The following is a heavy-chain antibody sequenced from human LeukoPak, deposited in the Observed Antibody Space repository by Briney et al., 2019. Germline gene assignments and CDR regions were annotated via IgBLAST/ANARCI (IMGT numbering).Heavy chain of an antibody. CDR2: IPYDGSNK. J-gene: IGHJ4*02. CDR3: ARGVRAYCGGDCYPDFDY. V-gene: IGHV3-30-3*01. Sequence: GGSLRLSCAASGFTFSSYAMHWVRQAPGKGLEWVAVIPYDGSNKYYADSVKGRFTISRDNSKNTLYLQMNSLRAEDTAVYYCARGVRAYCGGDCYPDFDYWGQGTLVTVSS. D-gene: IGHD2-21*02. CDR1: GFTFSSYA.